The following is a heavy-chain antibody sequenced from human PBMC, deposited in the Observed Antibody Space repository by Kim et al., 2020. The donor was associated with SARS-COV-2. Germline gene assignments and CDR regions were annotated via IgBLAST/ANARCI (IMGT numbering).Heavy chain of an antibody. V-gene: IGHV3-23*01. D-gene: IGHD4-17*01. Sequence: GGSLRLSCAAFGLTFSTYAMSWDRQAPGKRLDWVSAISGRGGSTYYADSEKGRVTISSDNSKNTLSLHMTSLSAEDTAACDLAKGRSALHPTVTRHRDYG. J-gene: IGHJ6*01. CDR2: ISGRGGST. CDR1: GLTFSTYA. CDR3: AKGRSALHPTVTRHRDYG.